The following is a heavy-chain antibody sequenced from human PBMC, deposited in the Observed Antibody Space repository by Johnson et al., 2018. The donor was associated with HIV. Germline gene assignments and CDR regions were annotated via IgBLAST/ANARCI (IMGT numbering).Heavy chain of an antibody. CDR3: ARAGAVGFEAFDI. CDR2: ISYDGSNK. CDR1: GITFSDYA. D-gene: IGHD6-19*01. J-gene: IGHJ3*02. V-gene: IGHV3-30-3*01. Sequence: VQLVESGGGVVQPGRSLRLSCAASGITFSDYAMHWVRQAPGKGLEWVAVISYDGSNKYYADSVKGRFTISRDNSKNTLYLQMTSLRAEDTAVYYCARAGAVGFEAFDIWGQGTMVTVSS.